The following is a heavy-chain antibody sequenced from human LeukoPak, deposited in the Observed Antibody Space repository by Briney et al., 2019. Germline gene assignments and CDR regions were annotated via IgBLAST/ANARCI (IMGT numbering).Heavy chain of an antibody. CDR2: IYYSGST. J-gene: IGHJ4*02. Sequence: SETLSLTCTVSGGPISSYYWSWIRQPPGKGLEWIGYIYYSGSTNYNPSLKSRVTISVDTSKNQFSLKLSSVTAADTAVYYCASGWYFDYWGQGTLVTVSS. V-gene: IGHV4-59*08. CDR3: ASGWYFDY. CDR1: GGPISSYY.